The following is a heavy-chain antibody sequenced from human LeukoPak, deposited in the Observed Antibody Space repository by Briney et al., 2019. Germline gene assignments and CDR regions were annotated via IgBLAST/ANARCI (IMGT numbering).Heavy chain of an antibody. V-gene: IGHV1-69*02. J-gene: IGHJ3*02. CDR2: IIPILGIA. CDR1: GGTFSSYT. D-gene: IGHD2-2*02. Sequence: SVKVSCKASGGTFSSYTISWVRQAPGQGLEWMGRIIPILGIANYAQKFQGRVTITADKSTSTAYMELSSLRSDDTAVYYCASRYCSSTSCYTLSAFDIWGQGTMVTVSS. CDR3: ASRYCSSTSCYTLSAFDI.